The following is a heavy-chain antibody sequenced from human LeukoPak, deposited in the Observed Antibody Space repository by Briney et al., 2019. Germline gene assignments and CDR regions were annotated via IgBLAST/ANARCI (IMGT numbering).Heavy chain of an antibody. Sequence: GGPLRLSCAASGFTFSTYAMSWVRQAPGKGLEWVSTISDSGANTYYADSVRGRFTISRDNSKNTLYLQKNSLRADDTAIYYCAKSMTLQWRGFFDLWGRGTHVTVSS. CDR3: AKSMTLQWRGFFDL. J-gene: IGHJ2*01. CDR1: GFTFSTYA. D-gene: IGHD6-19*01. V-gene: IGHV3-23*01. CDR2: ISDSGANT.